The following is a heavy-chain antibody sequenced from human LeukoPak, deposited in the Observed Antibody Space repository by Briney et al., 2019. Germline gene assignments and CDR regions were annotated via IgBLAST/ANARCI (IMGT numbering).Heavy chain of an antibody. D-gene: IGHD6-13*01. CDR2: INPSGGST. CDR1: GSTYSSNY. Sequence: ASVKVSCKASGSTYSSNYIHWVRQAPGQGLEWMGIINPSGGSTSYAQKFQGRVTMTTDRSTSTVYMELRSLTSDDTAVYFCAREGDSRSQLDYWGQGTLVTVSS. J-gene: IGHJ4*02. V-gene: IGHV1-46*01. CDR3: AREGDSRSQLDY.